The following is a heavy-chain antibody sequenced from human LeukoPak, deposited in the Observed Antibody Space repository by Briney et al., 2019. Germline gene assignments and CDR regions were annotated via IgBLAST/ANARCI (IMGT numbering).Heavy chain of an antibody. V-gene: IGHV3-30-3*01. CDR1: GFTFSSYA. Sequence: SGGSLRLSCAASGFTFSSYAMHWVRQAPGKGLEWVAVISYDGSNKYYADSVKGRFTISRDNSKNTLYLQMNSLRAEDTAVYYCARDEWQWLYYYYYGMDVWGQGTTVTVSS. CDR2: ISYDGSNK. J-gene: IGHJ6*02. CDR3: ARDEWQWLYYYYYGMDV. D-gene: IGHD6-19*01.